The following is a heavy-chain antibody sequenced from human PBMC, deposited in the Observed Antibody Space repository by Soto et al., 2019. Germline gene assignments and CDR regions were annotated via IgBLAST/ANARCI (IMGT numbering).Heavy chain of an antibody. Sequence: GGSLRLSCAASGFTFSSYGMHWVRQAPGKGLEWVAVIWYDGSNKYYADSVKGRFTISRDNSKNTLYLQMNSLRAEDTAVYYSARDKYCISTSCYPWFDPWGQGTLVTVSS. CDR2: IWYDGSNK. V-gene: IGHV3-33*01. J-gene: IGHJ5*02. CDR3: ARDKYCISTSCYPWFDP. CDR1: GFTFSSYG. D-gene: IGHD2-2*01.